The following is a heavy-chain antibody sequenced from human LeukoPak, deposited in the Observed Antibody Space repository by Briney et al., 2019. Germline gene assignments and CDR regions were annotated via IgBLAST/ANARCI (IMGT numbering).Heavy chain of an antibody. CDR3: ARDLEMATMTLFDY. D-gene: IGHD5-24*01. V-gene: IGHV3-48*03. Sequence: GGSLRLSCAASGFTFSSYEMNWVRQAPGKGLEWVSYISSSGSTIYYADSVKGRFTISRDNAKNSLYLQMNSLRAEDTAVYYCARDLEMATMTLFDYWGQGTLVTVSS. CDR2: ISSSGSTI. CDR1: GFTFSSYE. J-gene: IGHJ4*02.